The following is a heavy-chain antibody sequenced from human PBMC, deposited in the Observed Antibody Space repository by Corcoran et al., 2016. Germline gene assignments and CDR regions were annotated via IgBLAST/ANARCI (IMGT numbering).Heavy chain of an antibody. CDR3: ARGQGFRRNDDYYYGMDV. CDR1: GGSFSGYY. J-gene: IGHJ6*02. D-gene: IGHD1-1*01. CDR2: INHSGST. V-gene: IGHV4-34*01. Sequence: QVQLQQWGAGLLKPSETLSLTCAVYGGSFSGYYWRWIRQPPGKGLEWIGEINHSGSTNYNPSLKSRVTISLETSKNQFSLKLSSVTAADTAGYYCARGQGFRRNDDYYYGMDVWGQGTTVTVS.